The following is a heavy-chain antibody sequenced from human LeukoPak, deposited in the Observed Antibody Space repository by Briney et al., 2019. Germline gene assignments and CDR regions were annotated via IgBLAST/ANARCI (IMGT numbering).Heavy chain of an antibody. D-gene: IGHD3-22*01. V-gene: IGHV1-69*01. CDR1: GGTFSSYA. CDR3: AREWGLESSGYYYAY. J-gene: IGHJ4*02. CDR2: ITPIFGTA. Sequence: GSSVKVSCKASGGTFSSYAISWVRQAPGQGFEWMGGITPIFGTANFAQKFQGRVLITADESTSTAFMELSSLRSEDTAVYYCAREWGLESSGYYYAYWGQGTLVTVSS.